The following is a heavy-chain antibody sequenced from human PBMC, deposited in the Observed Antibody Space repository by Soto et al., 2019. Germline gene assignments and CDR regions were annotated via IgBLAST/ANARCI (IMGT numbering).Heavy chain of an antibody. V-gene: IGHV4-34*01. CDR1: GGSFSGYY. CDR2: INHSGST. Sequence: KASETLSLTCAVYGGSFSGYYWSWIRQPPGKGLEWIGEINHSGSTNYNPSLKSRVTISVDTSKNQFSLKLSSVTAADTAVYYCARGYHLAFDYWGQGTLVTVSS. J-gene: IGHJ4*02. CDR3: ARGYHLAFDY.